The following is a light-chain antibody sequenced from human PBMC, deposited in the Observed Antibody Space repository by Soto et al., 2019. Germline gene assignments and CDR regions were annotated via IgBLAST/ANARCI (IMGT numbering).Light chain of an antibody. CDR1: SSNIGAGYA. CDR2: NNA. CDR3: QSHDNSLSGFYV. V-gene: IGLV1-40*01. Sequence: QSVLTQPPSVSGAPGQRVTISCTGSSSNIGAGYAVHWYQQLPGTGPKLLIYNNAIRPSGVPDRFSGSRSGTSASLAITGLQAEDEADYYCQSHDNSLSGFYVFGTGTKSPS. J-gene: IGLJ1*01.